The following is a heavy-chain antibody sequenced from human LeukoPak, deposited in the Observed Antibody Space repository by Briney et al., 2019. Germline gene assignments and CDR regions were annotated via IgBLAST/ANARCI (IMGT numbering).Heavy chain of an antibody. CDR3: ARPDSEGDAFDI. CDR2: IYTSGST. Sequence: PSETLSLTCTVSGGSISSYYWSWIRQPAGKGLEWIGRIYTSGSTNYNPSLKSRVTISVDKSKNQFSLKLSSVTAADTAVYYCARPDSEGDAFDIWGQGTMVTVSS. J-gene: IGHJ3*02. CDR1: GGSISSYY. V-gene: IGHV4-4*07. D-gene: IGHD1-14*01.